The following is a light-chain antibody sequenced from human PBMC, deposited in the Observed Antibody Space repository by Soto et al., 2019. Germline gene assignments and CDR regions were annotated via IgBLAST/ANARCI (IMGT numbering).Light chain of an antibody. CDR3: QQYHIWLT. CDR1: QTVKRN. J-gene: IGKJ4*01. CDR2: DAS. V-gene: IGKV3-15*01. Sequence: EVVLTQSPATLSVSPGEKGTLSCRASQTVKRNLAWYQQKPGQAPRLLIYDASNRATGIPARFSGSGSGTEFTLTIRSLQSEDFAIYYCQQYHIWLTFGGGTKVEIK.